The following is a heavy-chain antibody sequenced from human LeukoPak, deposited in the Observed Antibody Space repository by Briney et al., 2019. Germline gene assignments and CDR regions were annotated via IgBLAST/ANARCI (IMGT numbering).Heavy chain of an antibody. Sequence: SQTLSLTCTVSGGSISTGVHYWSWIRQHAGKGLEYIGYIYYSGSTYYNPSLKSRITISVDTSKNQFSLRLSSVTAADTAVYYCAREYSGYDPQYFDYWGQGTLVTVSS. D-gene: IGHD5-12*01. CDR1: GGSISTGVHY. J-gene: IGHJ4*02. V-gene: IGHV4-31*03. CDR3: AREYSGYDPQYFDY. CDR2: IYYSGST.